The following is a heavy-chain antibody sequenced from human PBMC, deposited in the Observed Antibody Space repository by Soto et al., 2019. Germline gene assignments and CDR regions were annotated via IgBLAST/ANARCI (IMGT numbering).Heavy chain of an antibody. V-gene: IGHV4-59*01. D-gene: IGHD3-22*01. CDR3: ANIVKAVTASFDE. Sequence: SANLSLTCTVSGGSIISYYWSWVRQPPGQGPEWIGYMHYSGNNNYNPSLRSRATLSVDTSKNQFSLRLTSVTAADTAVYDWANIVKAVTASFDECGQGILIT. CDR1: GGSIISYY. J-gene: IGHJ4*02. CDR2: MHYSGNN.